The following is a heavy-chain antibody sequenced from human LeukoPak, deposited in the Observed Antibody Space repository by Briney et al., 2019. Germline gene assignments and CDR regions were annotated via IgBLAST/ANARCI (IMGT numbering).Heavy chain of an antibody. V-gene: IGHV5-51*01. CDR1: GYSFTSYW. CDR2: IYPGGSDT. J-gene: IGHJ6*02. D-gene: IGHD6-13*01. Sequence: GESLKISCKGSGYSFTSYWIGWVRQMPGKGLEWMGIIYPGGSDTRYSPSFQGQVTISADKSISTAYLQWSSLKASDTAMYYCARRGQQLVRYYYYGMDVWGQGTTVTVSS. CDR3: ARRGQQLVRYYYYGMDV.